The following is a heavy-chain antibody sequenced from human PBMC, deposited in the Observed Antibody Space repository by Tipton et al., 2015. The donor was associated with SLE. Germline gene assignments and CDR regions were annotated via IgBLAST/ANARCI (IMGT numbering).Heavy chain of an antibody. CDR1: GGSFTTDQ. Sequence: TLSLTCTVSGGSFTTDQRTWIRKPPEKGLEWIGYVNTSGYTRYNPSLKSRVSMSVDTSKKQFSLKLTSVTAADTAIYYCASVDSGVWGQGTLVTVSS. D-gene: IGHD3-10*01. CDR3: ASVDSGV. V-gene: IGHV4-4*08. CDR2: VNTSGYT. J-gene: IGHJ4*02.